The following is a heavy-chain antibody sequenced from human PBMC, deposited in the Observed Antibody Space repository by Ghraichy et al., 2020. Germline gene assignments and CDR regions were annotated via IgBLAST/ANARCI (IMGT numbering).Heavy chain of an antibody. CDR1: GFTFSSYW. Sequence: GGSLRLSCAASGFTFSSYWMSWVRQAPGKGLEWVANIKQDGSEKYYVDSVKGRFTISRDNAKNSLYLQMNSLRAEDTAVYYCARECCSGGSCYLPVYYGMDVWGQGTTVTVSS. J-gene: IGHJ6*02. CDR2: IKQDGSEK. CDR3: ARECCSGGSCYLPVYYGMDV. V-gene: IGHV3-7*01. D-gene: IGHD2-15*01.